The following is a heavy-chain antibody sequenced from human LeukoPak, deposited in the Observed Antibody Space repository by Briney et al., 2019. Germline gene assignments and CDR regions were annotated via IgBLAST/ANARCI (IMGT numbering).Heavy chain of an antibody. J-gene: IGHJ4*02. CDR3: TRMASRYYFDF. V-gene: IGHV3-48*03. D-gene: IGHD5-24*01. CDR1: GFTFSSYE. Sequence: GGSPRLSCAASGFTFSSYEMNWVRQAPGKGLEWVSYISSSGSTIYYADSVKGRFTISRDNAKNTLYLQMNSLRAEDTAVYYCTRMASRYYFDFWGQGTLVTVSS. CDR2: ISSSGSTI.